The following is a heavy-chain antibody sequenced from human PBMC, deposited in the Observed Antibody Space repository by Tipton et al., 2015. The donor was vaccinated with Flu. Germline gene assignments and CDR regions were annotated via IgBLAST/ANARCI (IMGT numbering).Heavy chain of an antibody. Sequence: LRLSCTVSGYSISSGYYWGWIRQPPGKGLEWIGSIYHSGSTYYNPSLKSRVTISVDTSKNQFSLKLSSVTAADTAVYYCARIGGSDWFDPWGQGTLVTVSS. CDR3: ARIGGSDWFDP. J-gene: IGHJ5*02. D-gene: IGHD3-10*01. CDR2: IYHSGST. CDR1: GYSISSGYY. V-gene: IGHV4-38-2*02.